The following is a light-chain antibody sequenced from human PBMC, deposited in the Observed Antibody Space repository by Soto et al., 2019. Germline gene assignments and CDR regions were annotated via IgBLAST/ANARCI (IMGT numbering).Light chain of an antibody. J-gene: IGLJ1*01. CDR1: KNDIGVYDF. V-gene: IGLV2-8*01. CDR2: EVV. Sequence: SVLTQPPSASGSPGQSVTISCTGTKNDIGVYDFVSWYQHHPGKAPRLIIYEVVQRPSGVPDRFSGSKSGNTASLTVSGLRAADEADYFCKSYAGSNTYVFGSGTKV. CDR3: KSYAGSNTYV.